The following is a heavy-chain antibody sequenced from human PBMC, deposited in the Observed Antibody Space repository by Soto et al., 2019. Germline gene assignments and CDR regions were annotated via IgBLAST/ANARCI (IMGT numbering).Heavy chain of an antibody. D-gene: IGHD3-16*01. V-gene: IGHV2-5*02. CDR2: IYWDDDK. J-gene: IGHJ4*02. Sequence: QITLKESGPTLVKPTQTLTLTCTFSGFSLSTSGVGVGWIRQPPGKALEWLALIYWDDDKRYSPSLKSRLTITKDTSKNQVVLTMTNMDPVDTATYYCAHRQMITFGGFAFDYWGQGTLVTVSS. CDR3: AHRQMITFGGFAFDY. CDR1: GFSLSTSGVG.